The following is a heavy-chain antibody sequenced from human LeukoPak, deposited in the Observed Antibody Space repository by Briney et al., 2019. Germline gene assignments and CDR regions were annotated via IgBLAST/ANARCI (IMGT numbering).Heavy chain of an antibody. CDR3: ARGSIAARDFDY. J-gene: IGHJ4*02. Sequence: GGSLRLSCAASGFTFSSHDMHWVRQATGKGLEWVSAIGTVGDTYYPGSVKGRFTISRENAKNSLYLQMNSLRAGDTAVYYCARGSIAARDFDYWGQGTLVTVSS. D-gene: IGHD6-6*01. V-gene: IGHV3-13*01. CDR2: IGTVGDT. CDR1: GFTFSSHD.